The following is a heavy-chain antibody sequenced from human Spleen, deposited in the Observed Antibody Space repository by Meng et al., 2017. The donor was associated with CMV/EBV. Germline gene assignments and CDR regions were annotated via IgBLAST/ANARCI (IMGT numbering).Heavy chain of an antibody. D-gene: IGHD3-10*01. CDR3: ARSGHRTYNWFDP. CDR2: ISSSSSYI. Sequence: GGSLRLSCAASGFTFSDSTLHWVRQASGKGLEWVSSISSSSSYIYYADSVKGRFTISRDNAKNSLYLQMNSLRAEDTAVYYCARSGHRTYNWFDPWGQGALVTVSS. V-gene: IGHV3-21*01. J-gene: IGHJ5*02. CDR1: GFTFSDST.